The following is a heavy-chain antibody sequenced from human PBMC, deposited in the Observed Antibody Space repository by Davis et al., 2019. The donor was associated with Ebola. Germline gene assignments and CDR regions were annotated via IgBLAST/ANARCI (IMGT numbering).Heavy chain of an antibody. V-gene: IGHV3-11*06. CDR2: ISSSSSYT. D-gene: IGHD1-14*01. J-gene: IGHJ5*02. CDR3: AKSVTGFFNRASGS. Sequence: PGGSLRLSCAASGFTFSDYYMSWIRQAPGKGLEWVSYISSSSSYTNYADSVKGRFTISRDNAKNSLYLQMNSLRAEDTAVYYCAKSVTGFFNRASGSWGQGTLVTVSS. CDR1: GFTFSDYY.